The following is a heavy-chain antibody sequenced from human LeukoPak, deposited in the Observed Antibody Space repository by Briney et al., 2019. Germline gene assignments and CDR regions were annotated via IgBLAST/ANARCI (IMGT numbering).Heavy chain of an antibody. D-gene: IGHD3-10*01. V-gene: IGHV1-2*02. J-gene: IGHJ4*02. CDR1: GYTFTSYY. Sequence: ASVKVSCKASGYTFTSYYMHWVRQAPGQGLEWMGWINPNSGGTNYAQKFQGRVTMTRDTSISTAYMELSRLRSDDTAVYYCARTTYGSGRYLRYYFDYWGQGTLVTVSS. CDR3: ARTTYGSGRYLRYYFDY. CDR2: INPNSGGT.